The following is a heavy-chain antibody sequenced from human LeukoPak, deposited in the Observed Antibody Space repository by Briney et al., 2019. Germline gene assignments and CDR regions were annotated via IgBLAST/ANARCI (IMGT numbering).Heavy chain of an antibody. D-gene: IGHD5-18*01. CDR3: AKAPPDSYYYYYGMDV. CDR1: GFTFSGYA. J-gene: IGHJ6*02. Sequence: PGGSLRLSCAASGFTFSGYAMTWVRQALGRGLERVSAISGRGGSTYYADSVKGRFTISRDNSKNTLYLQMNSLRAEDTAVYYCAKAPPDSYYYYYGMDVWGQGTTVTVSS. CDR2: ISGRGGST. V-gene: IGHV3-23*01.